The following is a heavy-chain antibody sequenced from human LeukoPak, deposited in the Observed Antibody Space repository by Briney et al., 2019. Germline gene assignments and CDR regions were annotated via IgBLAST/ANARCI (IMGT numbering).Heavy chain of an antibody. D-gene: IGHD5-18*01. CDR3: AKGSYGLLDY. CDR2: ISGSGGST. Sequence: PGGILRLSCAASGFTFSSYGMSWVRQAPGKGLEWVSAISGSGGSTYYADSVKGRFTISRDNSKNTLYLQMNSLRAEDTAVYYCAKGSYGLLDYWGQGTLVTVSS. CDR1: GFTFSSYG. V-gene: IGHV3-23*01. J-gene: IGHJ4*02.